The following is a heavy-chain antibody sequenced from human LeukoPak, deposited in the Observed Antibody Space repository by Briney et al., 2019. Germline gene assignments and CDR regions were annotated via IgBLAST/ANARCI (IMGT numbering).Heavy chain of an antibody. CDR1: GFTFSNYA. Sequence: GGSLRLSCAASGFTFSNYAMTWVRQAPGKGLEWVSGITSNGGGTKYADSAKGRFTISRDNAKNSLYLQMNSLRDEDTAVYYCARDHPTSGYYYYYYYGMDVWGQGTTVTVSS. V-gene: IGHV3-23*01. CDR2: ITSNGGGT. D-gene: IGHD3-22*01. CDR3: ARDHPTSGYYYYYYYGMDV. J-gene: IGHJ6*02.